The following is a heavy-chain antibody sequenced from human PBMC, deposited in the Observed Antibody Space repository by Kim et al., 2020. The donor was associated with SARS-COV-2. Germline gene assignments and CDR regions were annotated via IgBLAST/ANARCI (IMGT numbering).Heavy chain of an antibody. J-gene: IGHJ6*03. Sequence: GGSLRLSCAASGFTFSSYAMSWVRQAPGKGLEWVSAISGSGGSTYYADSVKGRFTISRDNSKNTLYPQMNSLRAEDTAVYYCAKDKGGNAYYYYYYMDVWGKGTSVTVSS. CDR2: ISGSGGST. CDR1: GFTFSSYA. V-gene: IGHV3-23*01. D-gene: IGHD1-1*01. CDR3: AKDKGGNAYYYYYYMDV.